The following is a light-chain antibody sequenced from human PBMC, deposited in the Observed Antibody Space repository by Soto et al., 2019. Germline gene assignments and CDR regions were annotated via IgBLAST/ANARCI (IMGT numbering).Light chain of an antibody. CDR2: RAS. J-gene: IGKJ1*01. Sequence: EIVLPQSPATLSLSRGASATLLCRASQSVSSYLAWYQQQPGQAPRLLIYRASTRATNIPARFSGSGSGTESTLPFSSLKSEDFAVYDCQQYNNRPTVGPGTKVEIK. CDR1: QSVSSY. CDR3: QQYNNRPT. V-gene: IGKV3-15*01.